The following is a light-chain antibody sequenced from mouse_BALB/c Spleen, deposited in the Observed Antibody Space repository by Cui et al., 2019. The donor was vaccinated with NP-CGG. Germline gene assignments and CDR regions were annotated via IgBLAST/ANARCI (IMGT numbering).Light chain of an antibody. CDR2: DTN. CDR1: TGAVTTTNY. V-gene: IGLV1*01. CDR3: TLWYSNHWV. J-gene: IGLJ1*01. Sequence: AGVTQDSALTTSPGETVTLTCRSSTGAVTTTNYANWVQEKPDHLFTGLIGDTNNRAPGVPARFSGSLIGDKAALTITGAQTEDEAIYFCTLWYSNHWVFGGGTKLTVL.